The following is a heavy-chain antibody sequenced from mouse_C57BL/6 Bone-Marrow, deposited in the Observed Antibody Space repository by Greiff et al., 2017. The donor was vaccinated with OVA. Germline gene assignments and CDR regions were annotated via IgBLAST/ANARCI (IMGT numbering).Heavy chain of an antibody. CDR3: ARGVGLEGY. V-gene: IGHV1-50*01. J-gene: IGHJ2*01. D-gene: IGHD1-1*02. CDR2: IDPSDSYT. Sequence: VQLQQSGAELVKPGASVKLSCKASGYTFTSYWMQWVKQRPGQGLEWIGEIDPSDSYTNYNQKFKGKATLTVDTSSSTAYMQLSSLTSEDSAVYYCARGVGLEGYWGQGTTLTVSS. CDR1: GYTFTSYW.